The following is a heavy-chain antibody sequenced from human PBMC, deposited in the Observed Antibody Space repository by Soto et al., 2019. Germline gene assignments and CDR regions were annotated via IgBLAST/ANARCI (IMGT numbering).Heavy chain of an antibody. V-gene: IGHV4-34*01. CDR2: INHSGST. CDR3: ASIVVVAATSFFDY. Sequence: QVQLQQWGAGRLKPSETLSLTCAVYGGSFSGYYWSWIRQPPGKGLEWIGEINHSGSTNYNPSLKSRVTISVDTSKNQFSLKLSSVTAADTAVYYCASIVVVAATSFFDYWGQGTLVTVSS. CDR1: GGSFSGYY. J-gene: IGHJ4*02. D-gene: IGHD2-15*01.